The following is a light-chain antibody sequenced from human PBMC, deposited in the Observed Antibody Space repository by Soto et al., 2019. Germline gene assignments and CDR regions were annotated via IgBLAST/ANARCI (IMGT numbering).Light chain of an antibody. CDR3: QQYNNWPIT. V-gene: IGKV3-15*01. J-gene: IGKJ5*01. Sequence: EIVLTQSPGTLSLSPGERATLSCRASQSVSSNLAWYQQKPGQAPRLLIYGASTRATGIPARFSGSGSGTEFTLTISSLQSEDFAVYHCQQYNNWPITFGQGTRLEIK. CDR2: GAS. CDR1: QSVSSN.